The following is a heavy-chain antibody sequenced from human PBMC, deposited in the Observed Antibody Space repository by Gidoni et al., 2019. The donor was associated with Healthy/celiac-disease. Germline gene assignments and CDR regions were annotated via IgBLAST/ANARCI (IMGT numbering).Heavy chain of an antibody. Sequence: EVQLVQSGAEGKKPGESLKISCKGSGYSFSSYWIGWVRQLPGKGLEWMGIMDPGDSDTSYSPSFQGQVTISADKSISTAYLQWSSLKASDTAMYYCARQGSGWARGAFHIWGQGTMVTVSS. J-gene: IGHJ3*02. V-gene: IGHV5-51*01. CDR2: MDPGDSDT. D-gene: IGHD6-19*01. CDR1: GYSFSSYW. CDR3: ARQGSGWARGAFHI.